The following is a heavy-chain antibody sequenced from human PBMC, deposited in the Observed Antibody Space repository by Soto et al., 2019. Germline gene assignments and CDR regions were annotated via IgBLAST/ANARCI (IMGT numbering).Heavy chain of an antibody. V-gene: IGHV4-31*03. CDR2: IYYSGST. CDR1: GGSISSGGYY. J-gene: IGHJ4*02. CDR3: ARNPRYSSSWYSQYFDY. Sequence: SETLSLTCTVSGGSISSGGYYWSWIRQHPGKGLEWIGYIYYSGSTYYNPSLKSRVTISVDTSKNQFSLKLSSVTAADTAVYYCARNPRYSSSWYSQYFDYWGQGTLVTSPQ. D-gene: IGHD6-13*01.